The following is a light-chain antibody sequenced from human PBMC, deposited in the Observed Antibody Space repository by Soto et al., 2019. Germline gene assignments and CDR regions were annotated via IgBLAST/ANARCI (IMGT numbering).Light chain of an antibody. CDR2: WAS. V-gene: IGKV4-1*01. Sequence: DIVMTQSPDSLAVSLGERATINCKSSRSVLYSSNNMNYLAWYQQKLGQPPKLLISWASTRESGVPDRFSGSGSGTDFTLTISSLQAEDVAVYYCQQYYATPLTFGGGTKVEIK. J-gene: IGKJ4*01. CDR1: RSVLYSSNNMNY. CDR3: QQYYATPLT.